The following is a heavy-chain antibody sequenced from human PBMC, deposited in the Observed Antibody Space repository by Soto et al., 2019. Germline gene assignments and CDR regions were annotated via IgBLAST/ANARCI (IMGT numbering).Heavy chain of an antibody. Sequence: QVPLVQSGVEVKKPGASVKVSCKASGYTFTTYGITWVRQAPGQGLEWMGWISTYNGNTNYAQKLQGRVTMTTDTSASTAYMEVRSLKSDDTAVYYCVRDRAVIGTTGRYNWFDPWGQGTLVLVSS. CDR2: ISTYNGNT. J-gene: IGHJ5*02. CDR1: GYTFTTYG. V-gene: IGHV1-18*01. D-gene: IGHD1-1*01. CDR3: VRDRAVIGTTGRYNWFDP.